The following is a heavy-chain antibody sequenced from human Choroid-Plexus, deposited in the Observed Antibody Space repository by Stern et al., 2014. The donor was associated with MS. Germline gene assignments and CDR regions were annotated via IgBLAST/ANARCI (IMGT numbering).Heavy chain of an antibody. CDR3: ARENWVFIY. J-gene: IGHJ4*02. CDR1: GYTFTDNH. Sequence: VQLVESGAEEKKPGASVKVSCKTSGYTFTDNHMHWVRQAPGQGLEWMGRIEPKNGDTKYAQKFQGRITMTTDTSINTAYMELTRLTSDDTAIYYCARENWVFIYWGQGTLVTVSS. CDR2: IEPKNGDT. V-gene: IGHV1-2*02. D-gene: IGHD7-27*01.